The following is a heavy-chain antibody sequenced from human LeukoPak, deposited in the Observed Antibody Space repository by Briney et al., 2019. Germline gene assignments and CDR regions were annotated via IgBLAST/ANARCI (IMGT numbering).Heavy chain of an antibody. D-gene: IGHD3-22*01. Sequence: GGSLRLSCAASGFTFSSYAMSWVRQAPGKGLEWVSAISGSGGSTYYADSVKGRFTISRDNSKNTLYLQMNSLRAEDTAVYYCATSDLDYYDSSGYYPRDAFDIWGQGTMVTVSS. CDR1: GFTFSSYA. CDR2: ISGSGGST. V-gene: IGHV3-23*01. CDR3: ATSDLDYYDSSGYYPRDAFDI. J-gene: IGHJ3*02.